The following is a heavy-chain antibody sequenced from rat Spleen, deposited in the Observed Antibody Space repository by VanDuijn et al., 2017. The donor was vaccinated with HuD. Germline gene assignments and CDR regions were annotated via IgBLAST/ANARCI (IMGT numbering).Heavy chain of an antibody. J-gene: IGHJ4*01. CDR2: ISYDGSST. V-gene: IGHV5-29*01. CDR1: GFTFSDYY. D-gene: IGHD1-2*01. Sequence: EVQLVESDGGLVQPGKSLKLSCAASGFTFSDYYMAWVRQAPTKGLEWVATISYDGSSTYYRDSVKGRFPISRDNAKSTLYLQMDSLRSEDTATYYCARHYYSSYIMDAGGQGASVTVSS. CDR3: ARHYYSSYIMDA.